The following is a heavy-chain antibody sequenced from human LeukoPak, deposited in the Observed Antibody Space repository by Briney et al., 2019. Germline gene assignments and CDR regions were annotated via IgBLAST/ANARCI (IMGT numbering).Heavy chain of an antibody. CDR1: GFTFDDYA. CDR2: ISWNSGSI. CDR3: AKATYYYDSSGYYFVED. J-gene: IGHJ4*02. Sequence: GGSLRLSCAASGFTFDDYAMHWVRQAPGKGLEWVSGISWNSGSIGYADSVKGRFTISRDNAKNSLYLQMNSLRAEDTALYYCAKATYYYDSSGYYFVEDWGQGTLVTVSS. V-gene: IGHV3-9*01. D-gene: IGHD3-22*01.